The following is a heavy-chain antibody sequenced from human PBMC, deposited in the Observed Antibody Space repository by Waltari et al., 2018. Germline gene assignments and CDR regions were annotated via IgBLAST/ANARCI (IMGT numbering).Heavy chain of an antibody. J-gene: IGHJ6*02. V-gene: IGHV3-30*04. CDR3: ARDNGDRTNCHGMDV. CDR2: ISYNGRNI. Sequence: QVQLVESGGGVVQPGRSLRLSCAASEFTFSSYAMHWVRQAPGKGLEWVVVISYNGRNIYYVDSVKGRFTSSRDNSKKTLYLQMNSLRAEDTAVYYCARDNGDRTNCHGMDVWGQGTTVTVSS. D-gene: IGHD4-17*01. CDR1: EFTFSSYA.